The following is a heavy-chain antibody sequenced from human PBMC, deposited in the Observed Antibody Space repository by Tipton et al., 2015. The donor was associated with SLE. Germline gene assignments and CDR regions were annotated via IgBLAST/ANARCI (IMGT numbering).Heavy chain of an antibody. CDR1: GGSISGYH. D-gene: IGHD3-10*01. Sequence: TLSLTCTVSGGSISGYHWSWLRQPPGKGLEWIGYISYTETTKYNPSLESRVIISVDTSKNQFSLRLSSVTAADTAMYYCARHLGVIVAFEVWGQGTVLTVSS. CDR2: ISYTETT. V-gene: IGHV4-59*08. J-gene: IGHJ3*01. CDR3: ARHLGVIVAFEV.